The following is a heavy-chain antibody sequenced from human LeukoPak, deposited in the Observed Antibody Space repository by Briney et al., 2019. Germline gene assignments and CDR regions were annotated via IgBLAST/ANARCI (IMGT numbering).Heavy chain of an antibody. CDR2: IIPIFGTA. V-gene: IGHV1-69*05. Sequence: ASVKLSCTASGGTFSSYAISWVRQAPGQGLEWMGGIIPIFGTANYAQKFQGRVTITTDESTSTAYMELSSLRSEDTAVYYCARLRGYSGYARFDPWGQGTLVTVSS. J-gene: IGHJ5*02. D-gene: IGHD5-12*01. CDR3: ARLRGYSGYARFDP. CDR1: GGTFSSYA.